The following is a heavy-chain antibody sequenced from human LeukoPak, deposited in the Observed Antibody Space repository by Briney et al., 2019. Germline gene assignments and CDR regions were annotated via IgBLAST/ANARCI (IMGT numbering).Heavy chain of an antibody. D-gene: IGHD6-19*01. V-gene: IGHV3-21*01. CDR2: ISSGSSYI. CDR3: AQGVPGLSGSVGFDY. J-gene: IGHJ4*02. CDR1: GFSFSSYS. Sequence: GGSLRLSCAASGFSFSSYSMNWVRQAPGKGLEWVSIISSGSSYIFYADSVKGRFTISRDNAKNTLYLQMNSLRADDTAVYYCAQGVPGLSGSVGFDYWGQGTLVTVSS.